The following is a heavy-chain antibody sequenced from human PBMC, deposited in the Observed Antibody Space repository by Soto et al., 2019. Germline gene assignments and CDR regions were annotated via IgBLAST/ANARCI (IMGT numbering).Heavy chain of an antibody. Sequence: VAPMKVSCKASGYTFTSYGMHWVRPAPGQRLEWMGWINAGNGNTKYSQKFQGRVTITRDKSASTAYQGPRRPGSEDQAGYYWGREPRRSYGYPFDYWGQGTLVTVSS. CDR1: GYTFTSYG. J-gene: IGHJ4*01. V-gene: IGHV1-3*01. CDR3: GREPRRSYGYPFDY. D-gene: IGHD5-18*01. CDR2: INAGNGNT.